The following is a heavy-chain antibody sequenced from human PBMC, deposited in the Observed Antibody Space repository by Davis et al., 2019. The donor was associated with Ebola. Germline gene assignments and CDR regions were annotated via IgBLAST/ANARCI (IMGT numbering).Heavy chain of an antibody. CDR2: MSSDGSGP. V-gene: IGHV3-74*03. CDR1: GFTFSNLW. J-gene: IGHJ4*02. D-gene: IGHD5-18*01. Sequence: GESLKISCAASGFTFSNLWMHWVSQGPGKGLVWVSRMSSDGSGPAYADSVKGRFTISRDNAKSTVYLQMNTLRAEDTAVYYCARGGGHSFGQNWSQGTLVAVSS. CDR3: ARGGGHSFGQN.